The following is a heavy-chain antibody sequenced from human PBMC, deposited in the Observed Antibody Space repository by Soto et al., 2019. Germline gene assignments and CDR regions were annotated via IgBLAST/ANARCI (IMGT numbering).Heavy chain of an antibody. Sequence: GASVKVSCKASGYSFNSYEISWVRQAPGHGLEWIGWIRPNGGATRSAQRFQGRLTLTRNTSLSTGYMELTSLRSEDTAVYFCVRDSGWPTKYFDPWGQGTLVTVSS. CDR2: IRPNGGAT. J-gene: IGHJ5*02. V-gene: IGHV1-8*01. CDR3: VRDSGWPTKYFDP. CDR1: GYSFNSYE. D-gene: IGHD6-19*01.